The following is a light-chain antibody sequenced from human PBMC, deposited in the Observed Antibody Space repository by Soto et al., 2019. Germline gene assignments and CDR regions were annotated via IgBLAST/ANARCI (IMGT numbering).Light chain of an antibody. CDR1: GSDVGSYNL. CDR2: QVT. Sequence: QSALTQPASVSGSPGQSITISCSGTGSDVGSYNLVSWYKHHPGKAPKLIIYQVTKRPSGVSNRFSGSKSGNTASLTISGLQSADEADYYCCSFAGSPWVFGGGTKRTVL. V-gene: IGLV2-23*02. J-gene: IGLJ3*02. CDR3: CSFAGSPWV.